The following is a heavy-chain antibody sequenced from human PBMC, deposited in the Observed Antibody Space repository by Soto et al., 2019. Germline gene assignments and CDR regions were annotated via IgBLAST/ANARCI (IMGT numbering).Heavy chain of an antibody. Sequence: GGSLRLSCAASGFTFSSYWMSWVRQAPGKGLEWVANIKQDGSEKYYVDSVKGGFTISRDNAKNSLYLQMNSLRAEDTAVYYCARTLRGGVTPQPTNYYYYYMDVWGKGTTVTVSS. J-gene: IGHJ6*03. V-gene: IGHV3-7*01. CDR1: GFTFSSYW. CDR2: IKQDGSEK. D-gene: IGHD3-16*01. CDR3: ARTLRGGVTPQPTNYYYYYMDV.